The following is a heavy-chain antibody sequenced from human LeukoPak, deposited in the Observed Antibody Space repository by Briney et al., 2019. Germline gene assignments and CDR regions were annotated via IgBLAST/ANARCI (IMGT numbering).Heavy chain of an antibody. D-gene: IGHD3-9*01. J-gene: IGHJ4*02. CDR2: ISPYNGNT. CDR3: ARDPRQYYDILTGHPYFDY. V-gene: IGHV1-18*01. CDR1: GYTFTSYG. Sequence: GASVKVSCKASGYTFTSYGISWVRQAPGQGLEWMGWISPYNGNTNYAQKLQGRVTMTTDTSTSTAYMELRSLRSDDTAVYYCARDPRQYYDILTGHPYFDYWGQGTLVTVSS.